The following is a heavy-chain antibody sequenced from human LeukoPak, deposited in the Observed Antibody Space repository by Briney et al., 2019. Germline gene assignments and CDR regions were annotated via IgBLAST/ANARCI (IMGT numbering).Heavy chain of an antibody. CDR3: ARDREDIVVVPAADSHYYYYYYMDV. Sequence: GGSLRLSCAASGFTVSSNYMSWVRQAPGKGLEWVSVIYSGGSTYYADSVKGRFTISRDNSKNTLYLQMNSLRAEDTAVYYCARDREDIVVVPAADSHYYYYYYMDVWGKGTTVTISS. CDR1: GFTVSSNY. J-gene: IGHJ6*03. CDR2: IYSGGST. D-gene: IGHD2-2*01. V-gene: IGHV3-66*01.